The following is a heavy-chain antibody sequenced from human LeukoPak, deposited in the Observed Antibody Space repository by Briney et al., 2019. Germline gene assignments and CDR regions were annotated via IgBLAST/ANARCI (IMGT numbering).Heavy chain of an antibody. V-gene: IGHV3-23*01. CDR1: GFTFSGYA. CDR3: AKDREPTMTVVIFIAAFDL. D-gene: IGHD3-22*01. CDR2: ISGNGHST. Sequence: PGGSLRLSCAASGFTFSGYAINWVRQSPEKGLEWVSFISGNGHSTLYADSVKGRFTISRDNSKNTVYLEMNSLRGEDTAVYYCAKDREPTMTVVIFIAAFDLWGQGALVTVSS. J-gene: IGHJ3*01.